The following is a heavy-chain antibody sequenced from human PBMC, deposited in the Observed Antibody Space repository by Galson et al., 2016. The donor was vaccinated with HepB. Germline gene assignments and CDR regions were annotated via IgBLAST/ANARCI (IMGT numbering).Heavy chain of an antibody. CDR2: LSGSGDRT. CDR3: ATEYVLRSLEWSSYYFRGLDV. J-gene: IGHJ6*02. Sequence: SLRLSCAASGFNFNTYAMSWVRQAPGKGLEWVSSLSGSGDRTHYADSVKGRFIISRDNSVDTLYLRMNNLGAEDTAVYYCATEYVLRSLEWSSYYFRGLDVWGQGTAVTVSS. V-gene: IGHV3-23*01. D-gene: IGHD3-3*01. CDR1: GFNFNTYA.